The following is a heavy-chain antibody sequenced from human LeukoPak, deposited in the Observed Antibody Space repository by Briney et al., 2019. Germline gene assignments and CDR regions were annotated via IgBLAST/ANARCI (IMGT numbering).Heavy chain of an antibody. V-gene: IGHV4-59*08. CDR2: IYYSGST. Sequence: SETLSLTCTVSGGSISSYYWSWIRPPPGKGLEWIGYIYYSGSTNYNPSLKSRVTISVDTSKNQFSLKLSSVTAADTAVYYCARHISSGWYAVYGHPSYYYYGMDVWGQGTTVTVSS. CDR3: ARHISSGWYAVYGHPSYYYYGMDV. CDR1: GGSISSYY. J-gene: IGHJ6*02. D-gene: IGHD6-19*01.